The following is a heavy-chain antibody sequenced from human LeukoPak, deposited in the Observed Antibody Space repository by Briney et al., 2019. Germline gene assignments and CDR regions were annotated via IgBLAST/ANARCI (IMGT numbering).Heavy chain of an antibody. CDR3: ARRPIVGSTGFYFDP. CDR2: IYYGGSP. Sequence: SETLSLTCTVSGGSISTTTNSWGWAWIRQRPTKGLEWIGSIYYGGSPYYTSSLKSRVTISVDTSKNQFSLKLASLTAADTAVYYCARRPIVGSTGFYFDPWGPGTLVTVSS. J-gene: IGHJ5*02. CDR1: GGSISTTTNS. D-gene: IGHD1-26*01. V-gene: IGHV4-39*01.